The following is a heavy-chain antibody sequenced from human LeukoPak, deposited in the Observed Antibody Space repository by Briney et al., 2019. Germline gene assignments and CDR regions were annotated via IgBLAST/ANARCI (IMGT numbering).Heavy chain of an antibody. CDR3: ARIFVYCSGDSCYWGWFDP. V-gene: IGHV4-59*11. CDR2: IYYSGST. Sequence: SETLSLTCSVAGDSISIHYWSWIRQPPGKGLEWIGYIYYSGSTNYNPSLKSRVTISVDTSKNQFSLKLSSVTAADTAVYYCARIFVYCSGDSCYWGWFDPWGQGTLVTVSS. D-gene: IGHD2-15*01. J-gene: IGHJ5*02. CDR1: GDSISIHY.